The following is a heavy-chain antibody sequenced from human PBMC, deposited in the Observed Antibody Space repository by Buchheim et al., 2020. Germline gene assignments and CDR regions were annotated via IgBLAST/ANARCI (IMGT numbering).Heavy chain of an antibody. CDR2: IYYSGST. CDR1: GGSISSGGYY. J-gene: IGHJ6*02. Sequence: QVQLQESGPGLVKPSQTLSLTCTVSGGSISSGGYYWSWIRQHPGKGLEWIGYIYYSGSTYYNPSLKSRVTISVDTSKNQFSLKLSSVTAADTAVYYCARGSYFWSGYSHRLFYYYGMDVWGQGTT. V-gene: IGHV4-31*03. CDR3: ARGSYFWSGYSHRLFYYYGMDV. D-gene: IGHD3-3*01.